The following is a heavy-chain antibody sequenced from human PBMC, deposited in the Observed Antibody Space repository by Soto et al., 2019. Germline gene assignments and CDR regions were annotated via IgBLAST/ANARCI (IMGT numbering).Heavy chain of an antibody. Sequence: SETLSLTCTVSGGSISSYYWSWIRQPPGKGLEWIGYIYYSGSTNYNPSLKSRVTISVDTSKNQFSLKLSSVTAADTAVYYCARAPAAWHSSSWYVPNWFDPWGQGTLVTAPQ. D-gene: IGHD6-13*01. CDR2: IYYSGST. CDR1: GGSISSYY. J-gene: IGHJ5*02. V-gene: IGHV4-59*01. CDR3: ARAPAAWHSSSWYVPNWFDP.